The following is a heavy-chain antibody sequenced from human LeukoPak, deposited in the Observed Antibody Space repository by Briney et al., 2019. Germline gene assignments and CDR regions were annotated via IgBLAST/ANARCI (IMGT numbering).Heavy chain of an antibody. D-gene: IGHD3-22*01. Sequence: ASVKVSCKASGYTFTGNYMHWVRQAPGQGLEWMGWINPNSGGTNYAQKFQGRVTMTRDTSIGTAYMELNRLRSDDTAVYYCARSNYYDSSGYDAFDIWGQGTMVTVSS. CDR3: ARSNYYDSSGYDAFDI. CDR1: GYTFTGNY. V-gene: IGHV1-2*02. J-gene: IGHJ3*02. CDR2: INPNSGGT.